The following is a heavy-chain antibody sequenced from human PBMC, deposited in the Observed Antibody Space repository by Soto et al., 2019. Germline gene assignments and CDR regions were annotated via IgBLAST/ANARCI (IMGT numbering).Heavy chain of an antibody. Sequence: GGSLRLSCAASGFTFSSYWMSWVRQAPGKGLEWVANIKQDGSEKYYVDSVKGRFTISRDNAKNSLYLQMNSLRAEDTAVYYCARDRPPVLMVYAIPTVDYWGQGTLVTVSS. CDR3: ARDRPPVLMVYAIPTVDY. J-gene: IGHJ4*02. CDR2: IKQDGSEK. V-gene: IGHV3-7*01. CDR1: GFTFSSYW. D-gene: IGHD2-8*01.